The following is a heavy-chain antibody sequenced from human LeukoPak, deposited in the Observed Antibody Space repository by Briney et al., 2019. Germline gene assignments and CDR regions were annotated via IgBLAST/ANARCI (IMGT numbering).Heavy chain of an antibody. CDR3: AGGANYYDSSGSPLYYFDY. V-gene: IGHV4-59*08. J-gene: IGHJ4*02. Sequence: PETLSLTCTVSGGSISSYYWSWIRQPPGKGLEWIGYIYYSGSTNYNPSLKSRVTISVDTSKNQFSLKLSSVTAADTAVYYCAGGANYYDSSGSPLYYFDYWGQGTLVTVSS. CDR1: GGSISSYY. CDR2: IYYSGST. D-gene: IGHD3-22*01.